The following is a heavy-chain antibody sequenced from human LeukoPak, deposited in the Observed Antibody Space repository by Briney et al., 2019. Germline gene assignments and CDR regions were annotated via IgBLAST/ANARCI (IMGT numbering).Heavy chain of an antibody. Sequence: GRSLRLSCAASGFTFSSYGMHWVRQAPGKGLEWVAVIWYDGSNKYYADSVKGRFTISRDNSKNTLYLQMNSLRVEDTAVYYCARDHRYAFDNWGQGTLVTVSS. CDR2: IWYDGSNK. CDR3: ARDHRYAFDN. J-gene: IGHJ4*02. D-gene: IGHD5-12*01. V-gene: IGHV3-33*01. CDR1: GFTFSSYG.